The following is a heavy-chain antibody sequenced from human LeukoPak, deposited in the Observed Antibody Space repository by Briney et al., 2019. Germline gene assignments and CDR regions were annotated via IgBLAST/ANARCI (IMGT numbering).Heavy chain of an antibody. V-gene: IGHV1-69*13. D-gene: IGHD4-17*01. CDR2: IIPIFGTA. J-gene: IGHJ4*02. CDR1: GGTFSSYA. Sequence: SVKVSCKASGGTFSSYAISWVRQAPGQGLEWMGGIIPIFGTANYAQKFQGRVTITADESTSTAYMELSSLRSEDTAVYYCARNPVTTKYFDYWGQGTLVTVSS. CDR3: ARNPVTTKYFDY.